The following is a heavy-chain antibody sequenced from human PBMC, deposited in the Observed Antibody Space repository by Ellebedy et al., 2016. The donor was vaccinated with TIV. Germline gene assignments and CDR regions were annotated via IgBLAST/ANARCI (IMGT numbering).Heavy chain of an antibody. CDR1: GFIFSDYY. Sequence: GESLKISCAASGFIFSDYYMSWIRQAPGKGLEWVSYISSSGTTIYYADSVKGRFTISRDNAKNSLYLQMNTLRAEDTAVYYCARDARFIDHQHNWFDPWGQGTLVTVSS. D-gene: IGHD2-2*01. CDR2: ISSSGTTI. J-gene: IGHJ5*02. V-gene: IGHV3-11*01. CDR3: ARDARFIDHQHNWFDP.